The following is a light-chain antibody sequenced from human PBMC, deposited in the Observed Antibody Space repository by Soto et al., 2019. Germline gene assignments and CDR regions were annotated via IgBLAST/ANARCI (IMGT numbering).Light chain of an antibody. CDR1: QSVSNNY. V-gene: IGKV3-20*01. CDR2: GAS. Sequence: EIVLTRSPGTLSLSPGDIATLSCRASQSVSNNYLAWYQQKPGQAPRLLIYGASNRATGIPDRFSGSGSGTDFTLTISRLEPEDFAVYYCQQYGSSGTLGQGTKVDIK. J-gene: IGKJ1*01. CDR3: QQYGSSGT.